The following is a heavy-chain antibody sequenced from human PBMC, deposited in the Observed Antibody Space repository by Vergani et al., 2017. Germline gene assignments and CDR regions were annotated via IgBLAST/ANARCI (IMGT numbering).Heavy chain of an antibody. J-gene: IGHJ5*02. CDR2: IYHSGST. V-gene: IGHV4-30-2*01. CDR3: ARAVAAAGPNWFDP. Sequence: QLQLQESGSGLVKPPQTLSLTCAVSGGSISSGGYSWSWIRQPPGKGLEWIGYIYHSGSTYYNPSLKSRVTISVDRSKNQFSLKLNSVTAADTAVYYCARAVAAAGPNWFDPWGQGTLVTVSS. D-gene: IGHD6-13*01. CDR1: GGSISSGGYS.